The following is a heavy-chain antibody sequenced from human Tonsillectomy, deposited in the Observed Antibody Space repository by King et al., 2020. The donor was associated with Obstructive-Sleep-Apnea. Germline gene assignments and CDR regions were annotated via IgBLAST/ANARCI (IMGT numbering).Heavy chain of an antibody. CDR3: AKSRVYGSGPIAYYFDY. CDR1: GFTFDDYA. CDR2: ISWNSGSI. V-gene: IGHV3-9*01. J-gene: IGHJ4*02. D-gene: IGHD3-10*01. Sequence: VQLVQSGGGLVQPGRSLRLSCAASGFTFDDYAMHWVRQAPGKGLEWVSGISWNSGSIGYADSVKGRFTISRDNAKNSLYLQMNSLRAEDTALYYCAKSRVYGSGPIAYYFDYWGQGTLVTVSS.